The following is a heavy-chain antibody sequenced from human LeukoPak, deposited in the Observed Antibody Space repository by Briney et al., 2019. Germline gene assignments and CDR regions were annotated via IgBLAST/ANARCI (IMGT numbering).Heavy chain of an antibody. CDR3: ARAYYGSGEAAMDV. V-gene: IGHV4-4*07. J-gene: IGHJ6*03. Sequence: SAGSLSLSCTASGGTISSYYRTWIRQPAGKGLEWVSRIYTSGSTNYNASLKRRVTMSVDKSKNQFYLKLMNVTAADTAGYYCARAYYGSGEAAMDVCGKGATVTVS. CDR2: IYTSGST. CDR1: GGTISSYY. D-gene: IGHD3-10*01.